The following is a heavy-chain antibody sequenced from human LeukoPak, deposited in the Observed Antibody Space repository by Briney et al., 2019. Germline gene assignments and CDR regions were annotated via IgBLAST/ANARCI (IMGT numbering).Heavy chain of an antibody. D-gene: IGHD6-6*01. Sequence: GGSLRLSCAASGFTVSSNYMSWVRQAPGKGLEWVSVIYSGGSTYYADSVKGRFTISRDNSKNTLYFQMNSLRAEDTAVYYCARDGGPLVPYSRRHDLDYWGQGTLVTVSS. CDR3: ARDGGPLVPYSRRHDLDY. V-gene: IGHV3-53*01. CDR1: GFTVSSNY. J-gene: IGHJ4*02. CDR2: IYSGGST.